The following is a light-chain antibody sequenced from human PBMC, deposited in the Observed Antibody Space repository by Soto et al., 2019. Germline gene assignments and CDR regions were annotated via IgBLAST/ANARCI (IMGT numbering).Light chain of an antibody. CDR3: QQRSNWPPV. J-gene: IGKJ4*01. V-gene: IGKV3-11*01. CDR1: QSVSTY. Sequence: PSTLSVSPGERATLSCRARQSVSTYVTYLAWYQQKPGQAPRLLIYDASNRATGIPARFSGSGAGTDFTLTISSLEPEDFAVYYCQQRSNWPPVFGGGTKWIS. CDR2: DAS.